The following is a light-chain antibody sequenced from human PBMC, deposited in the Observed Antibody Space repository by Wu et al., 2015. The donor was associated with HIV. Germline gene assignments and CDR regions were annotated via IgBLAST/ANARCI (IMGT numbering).Light chain of an antibody. Sequence: EIVLTQSPGTLSLSPGERATLSCRASQSVSRSYLAWYQQKPGQAPRLLIYGASSRATGIPDRFSGSGSGTDFTLTISRLEPEDFAVYYCQQYGSSLCTFGQGTKVEIK. CDR1: QSVSRSY. CDR2: GAS. J-gene: IGKJ1*01. V-gene: IGKV3-20*01. CDR3: QQYGSSLCT.